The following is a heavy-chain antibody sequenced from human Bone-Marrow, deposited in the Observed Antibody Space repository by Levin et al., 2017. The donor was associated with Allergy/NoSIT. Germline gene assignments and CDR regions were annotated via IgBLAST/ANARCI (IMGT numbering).Heavy chain of an antibody. CDR1: GGTFGGYA. CDR3: ARGEGCDY. V-gene: IGHV1-69*13. CDR2: TVAMFNTP. D-gene: IGHD1-26*01. Sequence: PVASVKVSCKPSGGTFGGYAINWVRQAPGQGLEWMGGTVAMFNTPNYAQKFQGRVTFTADESTDTAYMELSSLTFEDTALYFCARGEGCDYWGQGTPVIVAS. J-gene: IGHJ4*02.